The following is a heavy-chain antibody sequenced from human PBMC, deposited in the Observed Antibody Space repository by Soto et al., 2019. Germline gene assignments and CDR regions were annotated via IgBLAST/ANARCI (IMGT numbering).Heavy chain of an antibody. J-gene: IGHJ6*02. CDR3: AREITLGYDFWSGYYSASDGMDV. CDR2: ISSSGSTI. Sequence: GGSLSLSCAASGFPFGIYEMNWVGQATGKGLEWVSDISSSGSTIYYADSVKGRFTISRDNAKNSLYLQMNSLRAEDTAVYYCAREITLGYDFWSGYYSASDGMDVWGQGTTVTVSS. CDR1: GFPFGIYE. D-gene: IGHD3-3*01. V-gene: IGHV3-48*03.